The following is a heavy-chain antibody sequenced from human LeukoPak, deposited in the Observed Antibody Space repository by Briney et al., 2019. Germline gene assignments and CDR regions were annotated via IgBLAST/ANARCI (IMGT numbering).Heavy chain of an antibody. CDR2: IYTGDSDT. CDR1: GYSFTSYW. D-gene: IGHD5-18*01. CDR3: ARADTAMVTGWCDY. Sequence: GESLKISCKGSGYSFTSYWIGWVRQMPGKGLEWMGIIYTGDSDTRYSPSFQGQVTISADKSISTAYLQWSSLKASDTAIYCARADTAMVTGWCDYWGQGTLVTVSS. J-gene: IGHJ4*02. V-gene: IGHV5-51*01.